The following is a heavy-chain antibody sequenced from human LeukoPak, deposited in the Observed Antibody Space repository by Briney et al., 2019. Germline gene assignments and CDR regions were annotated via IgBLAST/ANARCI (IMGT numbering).Heavy chain of an antibody. CDR2: IYSGGST. D-gene: IGHD2-15*01. Sequence: GGSLRLSCAASGFTVSSNYMSWVRQAPGKGLEWVSVIYSGGSTYYADSVKGRFTISRDNSKNTLYLQMNSLRAEDTAVYYCARCSTVSSYCFDFGGQGNLVTVSS. CDR3: ARCSTVSSYCFDF. J-gene: IGHJ4*02. CDR1: GFTVSSNY. V-gene: IGHV3-53*01.